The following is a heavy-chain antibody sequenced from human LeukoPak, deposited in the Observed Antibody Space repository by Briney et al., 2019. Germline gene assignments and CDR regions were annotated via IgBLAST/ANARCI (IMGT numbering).Heavy chain of an antibody. D-gene: IGHD6-13*01. J-gene: IGHJ4*02. Sequence: GGSLRLSCAASGFTFSSYEMNWVRQAPGRGLEWVSYISSSGSTIYYADSVKGRFTISRDNANNSLYLQMNSLRAEDTGVYYCASSSSWYDYWGQGTLVTVSS. V-gene: IGHV3-48*03. CDR3: ASSSSWYDY. CDR2: ISSSGSTI. CDR1: GFTFSSYE.